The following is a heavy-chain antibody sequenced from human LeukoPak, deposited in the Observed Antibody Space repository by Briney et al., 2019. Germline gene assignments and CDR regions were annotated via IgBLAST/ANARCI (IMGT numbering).Heavy chain of an antibody. D-gene: IGHD6-19*01. CDR2: ISWNSGSI. Sequence: PGGSLRLSCAASGFTFDDYAMHWVRQAPGKGLEWVSGISWNSGSIGYADSVKGRFTISRDNAKNSLYLQMNSLRAEDTALYYCAKGIGVAGRYYGMDVWGQGTTVTVSS. V-gene: IGHV3-9*01. CDR1: GFTFDDYA. CDR3: AKGIGVAGRYYGMDV. J-gene: IGHJ6*02.